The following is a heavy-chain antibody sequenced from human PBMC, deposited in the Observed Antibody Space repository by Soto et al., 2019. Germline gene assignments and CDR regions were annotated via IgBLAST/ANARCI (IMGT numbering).Heavy chain of an antibody. J-gene: IGHJ6*03. D-gene: IGHD6-25*01. CDR3: ARWGGIAAPNYYYYYMDV. Sequence: GYAQKFQGRVTMTRNTSISTAYMELSSLRSEDTAVYYCARWGGIAAPNYYYYYMDVWGKGTTVTVSS. V-gene: IGHV1-8*01.